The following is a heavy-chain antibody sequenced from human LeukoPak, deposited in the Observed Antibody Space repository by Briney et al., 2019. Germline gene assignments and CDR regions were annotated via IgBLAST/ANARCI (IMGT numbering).Heavy chain of an antibody. D-gene: IGHD1-20*01. Sequence: SETLSLTCAVSGYSISSDYYWTWIRQPAGKGLEWIGRIYSSGSTNYNPSLKSRLTISLDTSKNQFSLKLSSVTAADTAVYYCARGNWNYFDYWGQGTLVPVSS. CDR1: GYSISSDYY. CDR2: IYSSGST. CDR3: ARGNWNYFDY. J-gene: IGHJ4*02. V-gene: IGHV4-38-2*01.